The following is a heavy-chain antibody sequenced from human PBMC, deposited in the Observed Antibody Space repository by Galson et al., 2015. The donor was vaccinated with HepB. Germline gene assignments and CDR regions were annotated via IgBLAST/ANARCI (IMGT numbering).Heavy chain of an antibody. D-gene: IGHD2-15*01. CDR1: NFTFSKYA. CDR3: AKELRYCTGGSCRTEPFDI. J-gene: IGHJ3*02. Sequence: LRLSCAVSNFTFSKYAINWVRQAPGKGLEWVSIISSSGRTTFSADSVKGRFTLSRDTSKNTVYLQMNSLRDEDTALYYCAKELRYCTGGSCRTEPFDIWGKGTLFTVSS. CDR2: ISSSGRTT. V-gene: IGHV3-23*01.